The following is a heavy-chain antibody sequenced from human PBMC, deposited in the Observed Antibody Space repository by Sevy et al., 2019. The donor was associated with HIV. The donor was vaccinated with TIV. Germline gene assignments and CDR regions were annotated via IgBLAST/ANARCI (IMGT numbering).Heavy chain of an antibody. D-gene: IGHD3-10*01. CDR1: GFSFSWYW. CDR3: ATKGGSRPNRAFDT. Sequence: GGSLRLSCAASGFSFSWYWMSWVRQTPEKGLEWVANIKQDGSEKNYVDSVKGRFTISRDNTKNSVYLQMNSLRADDTAVYDCATKGGSRPNRAFDTWGQGTMVTVSS. J-gene: IGHJ3*02. CDR2: IKQDGSEK. V-gene: IGHV3-7*01.